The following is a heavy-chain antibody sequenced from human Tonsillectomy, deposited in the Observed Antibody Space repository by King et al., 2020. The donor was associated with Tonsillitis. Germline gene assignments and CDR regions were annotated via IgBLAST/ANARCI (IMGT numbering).Heavy chain of an antibody. CDR3: AKDAVIVVVITAYYFDY. J-gene: IGHJ4*02. CDR1: GYTFSSYA. CDR2: ISGSGGST. D-gene: IGHD3-22*01. V-gene: IGHV3-23*04. Sequence: QLVQSGGGLVQPGGSLRLSCAASGYTFSSYAMSWVRQAPGKGLEWVSAISGSGGSTYYADSVKGRFTISRDNSKNTLYLQMNSLRAEDTAVYYCAKDAVIVVVITAYYFDYWGQGTLVTVSS.